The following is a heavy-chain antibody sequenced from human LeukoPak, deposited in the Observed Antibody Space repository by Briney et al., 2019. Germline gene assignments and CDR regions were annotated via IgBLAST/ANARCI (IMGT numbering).Heavy chain of an antibody. V-gene: IGHV3-33*08. CDR3: ARGPATYYYDSSGYAPFDY. CDR2: IWYDGSNK. D-gene: IGHD3-22*01. Sequence: GGSLRLSCAASGFTFSSHSMTWVRQAPGKGLEWVAVIWYDGSNKYYADSVKGRFTISRDNSKNTLYLQMNSLRAEDTAVYYCARGPATYYYDSSGYAPFDYWGQGTLVTVSS. J-gene: IGHJ4*02. CDR1: GFTFSSHS.